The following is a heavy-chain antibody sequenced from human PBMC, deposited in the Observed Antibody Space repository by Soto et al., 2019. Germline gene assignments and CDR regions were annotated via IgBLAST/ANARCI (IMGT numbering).Heavy chain of an antibody. J-gene: IGHJ4*02. V-gene: IGHV1-69*01. CDR1: GGIFSSYA. D-gene: IGHD1-26*01. CDR2: VIPILGQA. CDR3: ARVGGIGATPGTDY. Sequence: QVQLVQSGAEVKKPGSSVKVSCKASGGIFSSYAISWLRQAPGQGLEWMGAVIPILGQAYYAQDLQDRVSITADESTRTTYMELSSLRSEDPAVYFCARVGGIGATPGTDYWGQGTLVTVSS.